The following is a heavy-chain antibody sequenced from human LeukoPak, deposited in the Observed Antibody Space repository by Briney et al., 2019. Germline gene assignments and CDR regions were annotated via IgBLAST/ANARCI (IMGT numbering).Heavy chain of an antibody. CDR2: ISDYNGNT. V-gene: IGHV1-18*01. CDR1: GYTFTSHG. Sequence: ASVKVSCKPSGYTFTSHGITWVRQAPGQGLEWVGWISDYNGNTKYAQKFQGRVTMTTDASTSTVYMELRSLRSDDTAVYYCARGSPPRRNYDSSGYYSYYFDYWGQGTLVTVSS. J-gene: IGHJ4*02. D-gene: IGHD3-22*01. CDR3: ARGSPPRRNYDSSGYYSYYFDY.